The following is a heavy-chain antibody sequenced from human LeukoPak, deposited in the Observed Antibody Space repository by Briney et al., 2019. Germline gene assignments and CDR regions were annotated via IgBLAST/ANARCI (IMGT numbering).Heavy chain of an antibody. CDR1: GGSISSHC. CDR3: ARGYDFWSGVMSDAFDI. CDR2: IYHSGNT. V-gene: IGHV4-59*11. D-gene: IGHD3-3*01. J-gene: IGHJ3*02. Sequence: PSETLSLTCTVSGGSISSHCWSWVRQTPGKGLEWIGHIYHSGNTKYNSALKGRVTISDDASKNQFSLRLSSVTAADTAVYFCARGYDFWSGVMSDAFDIWGRGTKVTVSS.